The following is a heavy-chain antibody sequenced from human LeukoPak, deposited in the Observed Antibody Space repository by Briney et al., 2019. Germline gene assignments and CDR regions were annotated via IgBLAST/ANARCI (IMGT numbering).Heavy chain of an antibody. CDR2: INPSGGST. Sequence: ASVKVSCKASGYTFTSYYMHWVRQAPGRGLEWMGIINPSGGSTSYAQKFQGRVTMTRDTSTSTVYMELSSLRSEDTAVYYCARVPRSSHGSGSYYNAPFDYWGQGTLVTVSS. CDR1: GYTFTSYY. D-gene: IGHD3-10*01. V-gene: IGHV1-46*01. J-gene: IGHJ4*02. CDR3: ARVPRSSHGSGSYYNAPFDY.